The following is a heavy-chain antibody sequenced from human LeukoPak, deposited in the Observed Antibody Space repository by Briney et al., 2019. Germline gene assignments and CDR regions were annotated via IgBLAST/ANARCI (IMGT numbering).Heavy chain of an antibody. CDR2: IDQRGST. Sequence: ASETLSLTCAVYDKSGSGYYWTWFRQVPGKGLEWIGEIDQRGSTNYNPSLKRRVIISVDTSKSQFSLKMTSVTAADTGLYYCARGVDYWGQGTVVTVSS. J-gene: IGHJ4*02. CDR1: DKSGSGYY. V-gene: IGHV4-34*01. CDR3: ARGVDY.